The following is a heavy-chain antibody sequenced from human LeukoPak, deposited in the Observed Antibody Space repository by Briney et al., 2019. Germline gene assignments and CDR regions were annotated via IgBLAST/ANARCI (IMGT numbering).Heavy chain of an antibody. CDR2: IYPGDSDT. V-gene: IGHV5-51*01. J-gene: IGHJ4*02. Sequence: GESLKISCKGSGYSFPSYWIAWVRQMPGKGLEWMGIIYPGDSDTRYSPSFQGQVTISADKSISTAYLQWSSLKASDTAMYYCVRSVEGYSGYDYGGIFDYWGQGTLVTVSS. CDR3: VRSVEGYSGYDYGGIFDY. CDR1: GYSFPSYW. D-gene: IGHD5-12*01.